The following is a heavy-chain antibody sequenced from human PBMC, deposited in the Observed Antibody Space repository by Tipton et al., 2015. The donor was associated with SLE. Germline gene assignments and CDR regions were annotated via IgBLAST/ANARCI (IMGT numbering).Heavy chain of an antibody. J-gene: IGHJ4*02. CDR2: IYHTGSA. D-gene: IGHD6-6*01. V-gene: IGHV4-4*02. Sequence: TLSLTCVISGGSISTNSWWSWVRQSPGKGLEWLGQIYHTGSARHNPSLKSRVTVSVDRSKNQFSLTLYSVTAADTAVYYCARQSIAARPDFDFWGQGTLVTVSS. CDR3: ARQSIAARPDFDF. CDR1: GGSISTNSW.